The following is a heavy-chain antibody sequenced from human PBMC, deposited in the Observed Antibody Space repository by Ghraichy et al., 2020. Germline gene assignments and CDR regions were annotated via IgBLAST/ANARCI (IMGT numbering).Heavy chain of an antibody. CDR3: ARLSLGDHSGWYFDY. D-gene: IGHD3-16*01. CDR1: GGSISSTGYY. J-gene: IGHJ4*02. CDR2: IYYSGIT. V-gene: IGHV4-39*01. Sequence: SETLSLTCTVSGGSISSTGYYWGWIRQPPGKGLEWIGGIYYSGITYYNPSLKSRVTISVDTSKNQFSLKLSSVTAADTAMYYCARLSLGDHSGWYFDYWGQGTLVTVSS.